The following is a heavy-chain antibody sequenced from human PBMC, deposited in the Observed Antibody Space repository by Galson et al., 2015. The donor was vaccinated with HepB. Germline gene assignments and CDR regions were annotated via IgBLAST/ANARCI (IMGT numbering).Heavy chain of an antibody. Sequence: SVKVSCKATGYTFSFGISWVRQAPGQGLEWMGWISAHNDDTNYAQKFQDRVTMTTDTSTTTAYMELRSLRSDDTAVYYCAREYCSGGRCYGPDYWGQGTLVIVSS. CDR3: AREYCSGGRCYGPDY. D-gene: IGHD2-15*01. J-gene: IGHJ4*02. CDR1: GYTFSFG. V-gene: IGHV1-18*01. CDR2: ISAHNDDT.